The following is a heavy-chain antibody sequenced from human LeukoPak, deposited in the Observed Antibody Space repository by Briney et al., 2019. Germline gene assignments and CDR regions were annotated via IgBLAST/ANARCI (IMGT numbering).Heavy chain of an antibody. CDR1: GFTFSSYA. CDR2: ISGSGGST. J-gene: IGHJ4*02. Sequence: GGSLRLSCAASGFTFSSYAMSWVRQAPGKGLEWVSAISGSGGSTYYADSVKGRFTISRDNSKNTLYLQMNSLRAEDTAVYYCARGNTMIVVVITGFDYWGRGTLVTVSS. CDR3: ARGNTMIVVVITGFDY. V-gene: IGHV3-23*01. D-gene: IGHD3-22*01.